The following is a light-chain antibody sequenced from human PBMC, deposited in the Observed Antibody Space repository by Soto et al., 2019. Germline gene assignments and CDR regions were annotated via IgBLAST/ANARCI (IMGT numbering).Light chain of an antibody. CDR3: ASYATGGAYV. Sequence: QSALTQPASVSGSPGQSITLSCTGTSRDVGGYNAVSWYQQHPVKAPKLMICGVNERPSGVSNRFSGSKSGNTASLTISGLQAEDEADYYCASYATGGAYVFGTATKLTVL. V-gene: IGLV2-14*01. CDR1: SRDVGGYNA. J-gene: IGLJ1*01. CDR2: GVN.